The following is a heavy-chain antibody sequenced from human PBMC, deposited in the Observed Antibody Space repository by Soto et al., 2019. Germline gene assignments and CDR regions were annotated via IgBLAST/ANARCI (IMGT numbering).Heavy chain of an antibody. Sequence: PSETLSLTCTISGGSISSGGYYWSWIRQHPGKGLEWIGYIYYSGSTYYNPSLKSRVTISVDTSKNQFSLKLSSVTAADTAVYYCARANSLDFWSGYGMDVWGQGTTVTVSS. V-gene: IGHV4-31*03. J-gene: IGHJ6*02. CDR1: GGSISSGGYY. CDR3: ARANSLDFWSGYGMDV. CDR2: IYYSGST. D-gene: IGHD3-3*01.